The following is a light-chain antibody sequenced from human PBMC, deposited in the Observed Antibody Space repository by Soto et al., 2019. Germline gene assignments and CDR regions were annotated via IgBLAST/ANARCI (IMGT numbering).Light chain of an antibody. J-gene: IGKJ1*01. CDR3: QQRSDWPST. CDR1: QSISRY. V-gene: IGKV3-11*01. CDR2: GAS. Sequence: VVLTQSPGALSLSPEERSALSCMASQSISRYLAWYQQKPGQGPRLLIYGASSRATGTPGRFRGSGSGTDFTLTISSLEPEDFAVYYCQQRSDWPSTFGQGTKVDVK.